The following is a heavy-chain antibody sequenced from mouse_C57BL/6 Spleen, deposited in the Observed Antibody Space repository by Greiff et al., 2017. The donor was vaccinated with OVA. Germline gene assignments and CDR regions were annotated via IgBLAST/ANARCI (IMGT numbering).Heavy chain of an antibody. V-gene: IGHV1-64*01. CDR3: ARGDYDVGFAY. CDR2: IHPNSGST. CDR1: GYTFTSYW. Sequence: QVQLQQPGAELVKPGASVKLSCKASGYTFTSYWMHWVKQSPGQGLEWIGMIHPNSGSTNYNEKFKSKATLTVDKSSSTAYMQLSSLTSEDSAVYYCARGDYDVGFAYWGQGTLVTVSA. D-gene: IGHD2-4*01. J-gene: IGHJ3*01.